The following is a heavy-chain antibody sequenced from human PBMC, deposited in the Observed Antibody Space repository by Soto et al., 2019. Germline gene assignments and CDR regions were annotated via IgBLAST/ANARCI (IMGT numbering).Heavy chain of an antibody. CDR3: ASEEGITMKVPHSGDY. CDR1: GFTFSSYG. Sequence: GGCLRHSCAASGFTFSSYGMHWVRQAPGKGLEWVAVISYDGSNKYYADSVKGRFTISRDNSKNTLYLQMNSLRAEDTAVYYCASEEGITMKVPHSGDYWGQGT. V-gene: IGHV3-30*03. D-gene: IGHD3-22*01. CDR2: ISYDGSNK. J-gene: IGHJ4*02.